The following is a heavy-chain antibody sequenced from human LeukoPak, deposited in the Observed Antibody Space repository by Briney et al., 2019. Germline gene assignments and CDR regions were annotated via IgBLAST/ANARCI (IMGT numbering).Heavy chain of an antibody. CDR3: ARHVAAVAGPIDF. CDR1: SGSISGDTSY. Sequence: PSETLSLTCTVSSGSISGDTSYWGWIRQPPGKGLEWIASVYYTGSTYYNPSLKSRVAISVDTSKNQFSLKLSSVTAADTAVYYCARHVAAVAGPIDFWGQGTLVTVSS. D-gene: IGHD6-19*01. CDR2: VYYTGST. V-gene: IGHV4-39*01. J-gene: IGHJ4*02.